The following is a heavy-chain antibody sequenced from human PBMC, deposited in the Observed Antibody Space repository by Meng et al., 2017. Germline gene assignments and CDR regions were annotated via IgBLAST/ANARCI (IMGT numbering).Heavy chain of an antibody. CDR3: ARADRRVGSYGPNWFDP. Sequence: LWGPGPGLLKPSQPLSLTCTVAGGSISSGGYYWSWIRQHPGKGLEWIGYIYYSGSTYYNPSLKSLVTISVDTSKNQFSLKLSSVTAADTAVYYCARADRRVGSYGPNWFDPWGQGTLVTVSS. CDR1: GGSISSGGYY. D-gene: IGHD5-18*01. CDR2: IYYSGST. V-gene: IGHV4-31*01. J-gene: IGHJ5*02.